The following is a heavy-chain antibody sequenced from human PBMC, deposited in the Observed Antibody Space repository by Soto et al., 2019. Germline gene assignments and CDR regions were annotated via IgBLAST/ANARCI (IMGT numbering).Heavy chain of an antibody. D-gene: IGHD5-12*01. J-gene: IGHJ4*02. CDR3: ARSSGDGYNADVDY. Sequence: PGGSRGLSCAASGFTSRSYSMNWVRQAPGKGLEWVSSISSSSSYIYYADSVKGRFTISRDNAKNSLYLQMNSLGAEDTAVYYCARSSGDGYNADVDYWGQGTVVTVSS. V-gene: IGHV3-21*01. CDR2: ISSSSSYI. CDR1: GFTSRSYS.